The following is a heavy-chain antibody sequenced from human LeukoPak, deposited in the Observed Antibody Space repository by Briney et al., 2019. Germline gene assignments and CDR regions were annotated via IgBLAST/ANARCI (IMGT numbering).Heavy chain of an antibody. Sequence: GGSLRLSCVASGFTFSSYAMHWVRQAPGKGLEWVAVISYDGSNKYYADSVKGRFTISRDNSKNTLYLQMNSLRAEDTAVYYCARATSCYDYWGQGTLVTVSS. V-gene: IGHV3-30*04. CDR3: ARATSCYDY. CDR1: GFTFSSYA. J-gene: IGHJ4*02. CDR2: ISYDGSNK. D-gene: IGHD2-2*01.